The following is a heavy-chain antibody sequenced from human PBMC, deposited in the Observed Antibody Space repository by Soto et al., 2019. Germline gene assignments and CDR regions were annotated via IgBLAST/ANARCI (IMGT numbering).Heavy chain of an antibody. D-gene: IGHD3-10*01. CDR3: AGIRYYGSGSYGWFDP. Sequence: SETLSLTCTVSGGSITSGGFYWSWIRQHPGKGLEWIGYIYYSGRTYYNPSLKSRITISVDTSKNQFSLKLSSVTAADTAVYYCAGIRYYGSGSYGWFDPWGQGTLVTVSS. J-gene: IGHJ5*02. CDR1: GGSITSGGFY. CDR2: IYYSGRT. V-gene: IGHV4-31*03.